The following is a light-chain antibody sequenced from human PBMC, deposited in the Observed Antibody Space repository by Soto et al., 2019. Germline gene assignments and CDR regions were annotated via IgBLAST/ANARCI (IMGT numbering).Light chain of an antibody. Sequence: QSALTQPASVSGSPGQSITISCTGSNNDVGTYNDVSWYQQPPGKAPRLLIYDVRDRPSGISNRFSGSKSANTASLTISGLQAEDEADYYCATYTSSNSLVFGGGTKLTVL. CDR1: NNDVGTYND. V-gene: IGLV2-14*01. J-gene: IGLJ2*01. CDR3: ATYTSSNSLV. CDR2: DVR.